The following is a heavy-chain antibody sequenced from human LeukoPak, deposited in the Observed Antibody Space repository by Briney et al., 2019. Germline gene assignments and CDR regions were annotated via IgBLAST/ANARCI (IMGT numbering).Heavy chain of an antibody. Sequence: PSETQSLTCTVSGGSISSYYWNWIRQPPGKGLEWIGYIYYSGSTNYNPSLKSRVTISVDTSKNQFSLKLSSVTAADTAVYYCARGGWYPESFQHWGQGALVTVSS. V-gene: IGHV4-59*01. CDR2: IYYSGST. J-gene: IGHJ1*01. CDR1: GGSISSYY. D-gene: IGHD6-19*01. CDR3: ARGGWYPESFQH.